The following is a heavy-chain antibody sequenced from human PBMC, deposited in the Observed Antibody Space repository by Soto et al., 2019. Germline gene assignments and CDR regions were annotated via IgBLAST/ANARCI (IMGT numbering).Heavy chain of an antibody. CDR2: ISYDGSNK. CDR1: GFTFSSYA. J-gene: IGHJ4*02. D-gene: IGHD3-10*01. Sequence: GGSLRLSCAASGFTFSSYAMHWVRPAPGKGLEWVAVISYDGSNKYYADSVKGRFTISRHNSKNTLYLQMNSLRAEDTAVYYCAKFASGSIPGDYWGKGTLVTFAS. CDR3: AKFASGSIPGDY. V-gene: IGHV3-30*18.